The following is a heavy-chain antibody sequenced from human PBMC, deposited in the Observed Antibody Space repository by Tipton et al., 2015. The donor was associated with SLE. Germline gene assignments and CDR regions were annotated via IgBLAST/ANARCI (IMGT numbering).Heavy chain of an antibody. CDR3: ARAPNLYFSSTIYYGMDV. J-gene: IGHJ6*02. CDR1: GYTFSNYD. D-gene: IGHD2/OR15-2a*01. V-gene: IGHV1-8*01. Sequence: QVQLVQSGAEVKKPGASVKVSCTASGYTFSNYDITWVRQATGQGPEWMGWMNPNSGQAGYAQSFQGRVIMTRNTSISTAYMELSSLRSQDTAIYFCARAPNLYFSSTIYYGMDVWGQGTAVTVSS. CDR2: MNPNSGQA.